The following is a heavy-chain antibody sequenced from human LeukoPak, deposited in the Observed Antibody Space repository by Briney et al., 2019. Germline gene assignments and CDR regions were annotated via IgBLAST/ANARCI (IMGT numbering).Heavy chain of an antibody. J-gene: IGHJ5*02. D-gene: IGHD3-16*01. V-gene: IGHV3-48*01. Sequence: GGSLRLSCAASGFTVSSYNMNWVRQAPGKGLEWVSYISSRSATMYYADSVKGRFTISRDNAKNSLYLQMNSLRAEDTAVYYCARETNYARFDLWVRGTLATVSS. CDR1: GFTVSSYN. CDR3: ARETNYARFDL. CDR2: ISSRSATM.